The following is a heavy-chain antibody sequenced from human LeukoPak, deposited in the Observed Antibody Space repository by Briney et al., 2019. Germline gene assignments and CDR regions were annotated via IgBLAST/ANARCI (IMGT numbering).Heavy chain of an antibody. J-gene: IGHJ4*02. D-gene: IGHD2-15*01. CDR3: AGAPAGCGGTCPFHD. CDR2: IYASGRT. Sequence: SETLSLTRTVSGGSISGSFWSWIRQPAGKGLEWIGRIYASGRTNYNPSLKSRITMSVDTSENQFSLKLTSVTAADTAVYFCAGAPAGCGGTCPFHDWGQGTLVTVSS. CDR1: GGSISGSF. V-gene: IGHV4-4*07.